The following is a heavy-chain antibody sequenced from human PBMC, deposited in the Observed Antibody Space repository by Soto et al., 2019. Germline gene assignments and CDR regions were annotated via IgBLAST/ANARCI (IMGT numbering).Heavy chain of an antibody. V-gene: IGHV1-18*01. CDR2: ISAYNGNT. CDR3: ARVEDGGIAAAGPPPWFDP. CDR1: GYTFTGYG. D-gene: IGHD6-13*01. Sequence: ASVKLSCKASGYTFTGYGISWVRQSPGQGLEWMGWISAYNGNTNYAQKLQGRVTMTTDTSTSTAYMELRSLRSDDTAVYYCARVEDGGIAAAGPPPWFDPWGQGNLVTVS. J-gene: IGHJ5*02.